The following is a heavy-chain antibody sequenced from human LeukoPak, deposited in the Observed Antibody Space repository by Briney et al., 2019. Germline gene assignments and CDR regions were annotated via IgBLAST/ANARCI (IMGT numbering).Heavy chain of an antibody. CDR1: GFTFGDYA. D-gene: IGHD3-9*01. J-gene: IGHJ4*01. CDR2: IRSKAYGGTT. CDR3: TRDLSLDFDSPSPTHY. V-gene: IGHV3-49*03. Sequence: GGSLRLSCTASGFTFGDYAMSWFRQAPGKGLEWVGFIRSKAYGGTTAYAASVKGRFTISRDESKIIAYLQMNSLKTEDTAVYYCTRDLSLDFDSPSPTHYWGQEPWSPSPQ.